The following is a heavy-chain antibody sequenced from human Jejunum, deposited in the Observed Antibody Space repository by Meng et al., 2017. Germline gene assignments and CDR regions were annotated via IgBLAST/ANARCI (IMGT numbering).Heavy chain of an antibody. V-gene: IGHV4-4*02. CDR2: IYHSGST. J-gene: IGHJ4*02. CDR1: GGSISSVYW. D-gene: IGHD5-18*01. CDR3: ARGGYYSFDY. Sequence: VQLQESGPGLVKPSETPSLTCAVSGGSISSVYWWTWVRQSPGKGLEWIGEIYHSGSTNYNPSLKGRVTISVDKSKNQFSLKLTSVTAADTAVYYCARGGYYSFDYWGQGTLVTVSS.